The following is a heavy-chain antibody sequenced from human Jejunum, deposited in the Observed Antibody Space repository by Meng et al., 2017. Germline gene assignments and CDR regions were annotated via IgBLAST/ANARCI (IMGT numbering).Heavy chain of an antibody. D-gene: IGHD3-9*01. CDR2: FHSGGTS. CDR1: GGSISSTSFS. J-gene: IGHJ4*02. Sequence: SETLSLTCTVSGGSISSTSFSWGWLRQPPGKGLEWIGTFHSGGTSSYNPSLKSRVTLPVDTSKNQLSLKLSYVTAADRAVYYCARGGTYYDFLTGLLRQKNYFDYWGQGTLVTVSS. CDR3: ARGGTYYDFLTGLLRQKNYFDY. V-gene: IGHV4-39*07.